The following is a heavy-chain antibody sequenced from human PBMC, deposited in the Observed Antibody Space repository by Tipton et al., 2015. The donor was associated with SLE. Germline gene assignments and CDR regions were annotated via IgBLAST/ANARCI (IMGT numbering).Heavy chain of an antibody. D-gene: IGHD6-6*01. CDR1: RGSFSGYA. CDR2: ISHSGSA. CDR3: ARCGSSLTWDYYYMDV. Sequence: TLSLTCAVSRGSFSGYAWNWIRQAPGKGPEWIGEISHSGSANYNASLKSRVTMSLDKSNNQFSLRLSSVTAADTAVYYCARCGSSLTWDYYYMDVWGKGTTVTISS. V-gene: IGHV4-34*01. J-gene: IGHJ6*03.